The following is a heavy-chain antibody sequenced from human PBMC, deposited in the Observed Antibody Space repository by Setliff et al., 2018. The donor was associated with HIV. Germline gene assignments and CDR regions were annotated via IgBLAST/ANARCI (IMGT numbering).Heavy chain of an antibody. CDR1: GFTFSSYA. CDR2: ISGAGATT. CDR3: AKDGYSDYLNSYFDY. D-gene: IGHD4-17*01. Sequence: PGESLKISCAASGFTFSSYAMYWVRQAPGKGLEWVAGISGAGATTYYADSVKGRFTLSRDNSKDTLYLQMNSLRAEDTAVYYCAKDGYSDYLNSYFDYWGQGTLVTVSS. J-gene: IGHJ4*02. V-gene: IGHV3-23*01.